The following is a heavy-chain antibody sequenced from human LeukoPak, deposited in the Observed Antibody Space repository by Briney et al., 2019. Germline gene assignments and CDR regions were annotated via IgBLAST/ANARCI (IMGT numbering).Heavy chain of an antibody. Sequence: GGSPRLSCAASGFTFSSYATHWVRQAPGKGLEWVAVISYDGSNKYYADSVKGRFTISRDNSKNTLYLQMNSLRAEDTAVYYCARDRGLGGSSWSVDAFDIWGQGTMVTVSS. J-gene: IGHJ3*02. CDR2: ISYDGSNK. D-gene: IGHD6-13*01. V-gene: IGHV3-30*04. CDR3: ARDRGLGGSSWSVDAFDI. CDR1: GFTFSSYA.